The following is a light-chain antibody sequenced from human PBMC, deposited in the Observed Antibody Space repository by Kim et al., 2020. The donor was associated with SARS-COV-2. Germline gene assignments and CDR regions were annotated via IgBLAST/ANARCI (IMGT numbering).Light chain of an antibody. J-gene: IGKJ3*01. CDR3: QQYNNGLS. CDR2: AAS. V-gene: IGKV3D-15*02. Sequence: SVSPGERAPLSCGASQHISDSVAWYQQKPGQSPRLLLYAASTRATDVPPRFSGSVSGTEFTLTITSLQPDDFAVYYCQQYNNGLSFGPGTKVDIK. CDR1: QHISDS.